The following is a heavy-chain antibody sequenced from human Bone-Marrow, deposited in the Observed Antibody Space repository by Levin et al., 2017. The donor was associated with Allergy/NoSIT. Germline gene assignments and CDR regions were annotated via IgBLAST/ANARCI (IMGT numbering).Heavy chain of an antibody. CDR1: GGSVRGGDYY. CDR2: IYYSGST. D-gene: IGHD6-13*01. CDR3: ARDPHSSSWYFQGTFDI. Sequence: LRLSCTVSGGSVRGGDYYWSWIRQPPGKGLEWIGYIYYSGSTSFNPSLKSRVTISVDTSKNQVSLELRSVTAADTAVYFCARDPHSSSWYFQGTFDIWGQGTMVTVSS. V-gene: IGHV4-30-4*08. J-gene: IGHJ3*02.